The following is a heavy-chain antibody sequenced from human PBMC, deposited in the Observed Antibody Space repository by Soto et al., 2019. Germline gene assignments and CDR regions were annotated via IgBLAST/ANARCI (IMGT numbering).Heavy chain of an antibody. Sequence: QVQLVESGGGVVQPGRSLRLSCAASGFIFNGYGLHWVRQAPGKELEWVAMISYDGSNKYYADSVKGRFTISRDNSKNTMYLQMNSLRPVDTAVYSCAREGNGYKYYFDYWGQATLVTVSS. J-gene: IGHJ4*02. CDR3: AREGNGYKYYFDY. D-gene: IGHD5-12*01. CDR2: ISYDGSNK. V-gene: IGHV3-30*04. CDR1: GFIFNGYG.